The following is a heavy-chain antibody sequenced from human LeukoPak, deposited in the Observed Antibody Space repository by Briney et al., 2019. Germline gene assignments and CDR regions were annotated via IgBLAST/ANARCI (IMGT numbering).Heavy chain of an antibody. D-gene: IGHD4-17*01. V-gene: IGHV5-51*01. CDR1: GYRFTNYW. CDR2: IYPGDSKS. Sequence: GESLKISCMGSGYRFTNYWIGWVRQKPGKGLEWMGIIYPGDSKSKYSPSSQGQVAFSADKSISTAYLQWSSLKDSDTAIYYCARQGPYGDYDYWGQGSLVTVSS. J-gene: IGHJ4*02. CDR3: ARQGPYGDYDY.